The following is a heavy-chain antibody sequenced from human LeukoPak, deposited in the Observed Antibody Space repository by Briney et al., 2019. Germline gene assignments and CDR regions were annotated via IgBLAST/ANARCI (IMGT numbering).Heavy chain of an antibody. J-gene: IGHJ6*04. CDR3: AMSDSGSYYSPPSSYYGMEV. CDR2: IYYSGST. D-gene: IGHD3-10*01. Sequence: PSETLSLTCTVSGGSISSYYWIWIRQPPGKGLEWIGDIYYSGSTNYNPALKSRVSISVDTSKSQFSLKLSSVTAADTAVYYCAMSDSGSYYSPPSSYYGMEVWGKGTKVTVSS. V-gene: IGHV4-59*01. CDR1: GGSISSYY.